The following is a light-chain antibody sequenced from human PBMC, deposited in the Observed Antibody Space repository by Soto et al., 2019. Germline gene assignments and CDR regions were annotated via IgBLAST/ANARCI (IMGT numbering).Light chain of an antibody. CDR2: ELT. V-gene: IGLV2-23*02. CDR1: SSDVGRYNF. Sequence: QSALTPPASVSGSPGQSITIAGTRTSSDVGRYNFVSWYQQHPGKVPKLMIYELTKRPSGVSNRFSGSKSGNTASLTIAGLQAEEEADNDFCSDTGNDAYVFGPGTKLTVL. J-gene: IGLJ1*01. CDR3: CSDTGNDAYV.